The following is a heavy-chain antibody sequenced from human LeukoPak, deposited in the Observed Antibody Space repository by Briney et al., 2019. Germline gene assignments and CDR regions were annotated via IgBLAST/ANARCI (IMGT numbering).Heavy chain of an antibody. CDR1: GFTFSNAW. V-gene: IGHV3-15*01. Sequence: GGSLRLSCAASGFTFSNAWMSWVRQAPGKGLEWVGRIKSKTDGGTTDYAAPVKGRFTISRGDSKNTLYLQMNSLKTEDTAVYYCTRPGPYYYDSSGEWDYFDYWGQGTLVTVSS. CDR2: IKSKTDGGTT. J-gene: IGHJ4*02. CDR3: TRPGPYYYDSSGEWDYFDY. D-gene: IGHD3-22*01.